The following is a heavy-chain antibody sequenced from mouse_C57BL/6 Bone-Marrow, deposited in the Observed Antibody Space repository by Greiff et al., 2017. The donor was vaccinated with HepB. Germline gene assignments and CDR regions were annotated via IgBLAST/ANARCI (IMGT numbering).Heavy chain of an antibody. D-gene: IGHD4-1*01. CDR1: GFTFSDYG. CDR3: ARSRTGTWYFDV. J-gene: IGHJ1*03. CDR2: ISSGSSTI. Sequence: EVKLLESGGGLVKPGGSLKLSCAASGFTFSDYGMHWVRQAPEKGLEWVAYISSGSSTIYYADTVKGRFTISRDNAKNTLFLQMTSLRSEDTAMYYCARSRTGTWYFDVWGTGTTVTVSS. V-gene: IGHV5-17*01.